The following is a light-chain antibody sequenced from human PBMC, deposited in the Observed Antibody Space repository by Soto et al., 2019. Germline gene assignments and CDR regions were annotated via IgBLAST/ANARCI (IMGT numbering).Light chain of an antibody. CDR2: GAS. CDR3: QHYNNWTPIT. V-gene: IGKV3-15*01. CDR1: QSVSSN. J-gene: IGKJ5*01. Sequence: EIVITQSPAALSLSPGERATLSCRASQSVSSNLAWYQQKPGQAPRLLIYGASTRATGIPARFSGSGSGTEFTLTISSLQSEDFAVYYCQHYNNWTPITFGQGTRLAI.